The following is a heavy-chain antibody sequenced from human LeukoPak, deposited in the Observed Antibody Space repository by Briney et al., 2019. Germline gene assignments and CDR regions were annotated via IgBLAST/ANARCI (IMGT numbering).Heavy chain of an antibody. Sequence: KPSETLSLTCTVSGDSISTYYWNWIRQPPGKGLEWIGYIYYSGSTNYNPSLKSRVTISVDTSKNQFSLKLSSVTAADTAVYYCARAVSGYTFGYWGQGTLVTVSS. CDR2: IYYSGST. J-gene: IGHJ4*02. D-gene: IGHD3-22*01. CDR3: ARAVSGYTFGY. CDR1: GDSISTYY. V-gene: IGHV4-59*01.